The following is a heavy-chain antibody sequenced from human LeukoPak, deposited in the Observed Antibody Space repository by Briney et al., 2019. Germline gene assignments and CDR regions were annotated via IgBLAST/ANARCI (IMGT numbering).Heavy chain of an antibody. CDR2: IYYSGST. CDR3: ARDLGDY. J-gene: IGHJ4*02. Sequence: SETLSLTCTVSGGSISSTIYYWGWIRQPPGKGLEWIGSIYYSGSTYYNPSLKSRVTISVDTSKNQFSLKLSSVTAADTAVYYCARDLGDYWGQGTLVTVSS. D-gene: IGHD1-26*01. V-gene: IGHV4-39*02. CDR1: GGSISSTIYY.